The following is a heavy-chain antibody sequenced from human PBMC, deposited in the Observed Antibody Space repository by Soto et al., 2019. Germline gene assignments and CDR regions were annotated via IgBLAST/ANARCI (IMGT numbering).Heavy chain of an antibody. Sequence: SETLSLTCTVSGGSISSGGYYWSWIRQDPGKGLERLGFVHNNGRPYYNPSHKSRVTISVDTSRNQFSLKLNSVTAADTAVYFCATGFTGSRLVDFFVSWGQGTQVTVSS. CDR2: VHNNGRP. D-gene: IGHD2-15*01. V-gene: IGHV4-31*03. CDR3: ATGFTGSRLVDFFVS. CDR1: GGSISSGGYY. J-gene: IGHJ4*02.